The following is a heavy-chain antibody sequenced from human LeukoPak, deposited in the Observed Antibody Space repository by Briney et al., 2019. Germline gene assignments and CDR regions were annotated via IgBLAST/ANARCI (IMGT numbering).Heavy chain of an antibody. CDR3: ARHRGPTYYFDSVGYYPFDY. Sequence: SETLSLTCTVSGGSISSNNYYWGWIRQPPGKGLEWIGSIYYTGSTYYNPSRKSRVTISVDTSKNQFSLQLSSVTAADSAVYYCARHRGPTYYFDSVGYYPFDYWGQGTLVTVSS. CDR2: IYYTGST. V-gene: IGHV4-39*01. J-gene: IGHJ4*02. CDR1: GGSISSNNYY. D-gene: IGHD3-22*01.